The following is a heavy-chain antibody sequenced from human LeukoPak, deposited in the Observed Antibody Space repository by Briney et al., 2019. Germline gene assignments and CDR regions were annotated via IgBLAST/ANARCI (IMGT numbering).Heavy chain of an antibody. V-gene: IGHV1-2*02. D-gene: IGHD7-27*01. Sequence: MGRINSNSGDTNYAQNFQGRVTMTRDTSVSTAFMELGRLRSDDTAVYYCARIPYTGSSYWGQGTLVTVSS. CDR2: INSNSGDT. J-gene: IGHJ4*02. CDR3: ARIPYTGSSY.